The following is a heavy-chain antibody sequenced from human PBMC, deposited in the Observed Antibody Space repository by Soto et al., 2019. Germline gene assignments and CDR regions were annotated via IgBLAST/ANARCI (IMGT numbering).Heavy chain of an antibody. Sequence: ASVKVSCKVSGHTLTELSMHWVRQAPGKGLEWMGGFDPEDGETLYAQKFQGRVTMTEDTSTDTAYMELSSLRSEDTAVYYCTTDYYSDSSGYFHFCDYWGQGTLVTVSS. V-gene: IGHV1-24*01. CDR3: TTDYYSDSSGYFHFCDY. J-gene: IGHJ4*02. CDR1: GHTLTELS. CDR2: FDPEDGET. D-gene: IGHD3-22*01.